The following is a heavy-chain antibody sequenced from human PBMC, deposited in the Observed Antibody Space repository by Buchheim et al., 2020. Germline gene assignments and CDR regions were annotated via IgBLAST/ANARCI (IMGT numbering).Heavy chain of an antibody. Sequence: QVQLVQSGAEVKKPGASVKVSCKASGYTFTSYYMHWVRQAPGQGLEWMGIINPSGGSTSYAQKFQGRVTMTRDTSTSTAYMTLSSLRSEDTAVYYCARDPRLADYHIFYYCYGMDVWGQGTT. J-gene: IGHJ6*02. CDR3: ARDPRLADYHIFYYCYGMDV. CDR2: INPSGGST. CDR1: GYTFTSYY. V-gene: IGHV1-46*03. D-gene: IGHD2-21*01.